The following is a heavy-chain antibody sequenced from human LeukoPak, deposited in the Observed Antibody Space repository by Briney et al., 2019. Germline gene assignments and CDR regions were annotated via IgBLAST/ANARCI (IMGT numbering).Heavy chain of an antibody. CDR2: INHSGST. J-gene: IGHJ4*02. CDR1: GGSFSGYY. D-gene: IGHD1-26*01. V-gene: IGHV4-34*01. CDR3: ARSGRMGAFDY. Sequence: ASETLSLTCAVYGGSFSGYYWSWIRQPPGKGLEWIGEINHSGSTNYNPSLKSRVTISVDTSKNQSSLKLSSVTAADTAVYYCARSGRMGAFDYWGQGTLVTVSS.